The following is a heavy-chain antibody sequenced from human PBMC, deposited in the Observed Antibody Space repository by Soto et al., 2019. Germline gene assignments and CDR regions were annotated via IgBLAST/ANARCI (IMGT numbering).Heavy chain of an antibody. CDR1: GYTFTSYG. J-gene: IGHJ2*01. Sequence: QVQLVQSGAEVKKPGASVKVSCKASGYTFTSYGISWVRQAPGQGLEWLGWISAYNGNTNYAQKLQGRVTMTTDTSTSTAYMELRSLRSDDTAVYYCAREYSGYDRYWYFDLWGRGTLVTVSS. D-gene: IGHD5-12*01. V-gene: IGHV1-18*04. CDR3: AREYSGYDRYWYFDL. CDR2: ISAYNGNT.